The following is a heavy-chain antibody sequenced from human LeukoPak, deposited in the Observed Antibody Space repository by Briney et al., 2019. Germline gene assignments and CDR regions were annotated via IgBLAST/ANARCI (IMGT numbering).Heavy chain of an antibody. Sequence: ASVKVSCKVSGYTLTELSMHWVRQAPGKGLEWMGGFDPEDGETIYAQKFQGRVTMTEDTSTDTAYMELSSLRSEDTAVYYCATDPPYCSGGSCYSNAFDIWGQGTMVTVSS. J-gene: IGHJ3*02. CDR3: ATDPPYCSGGSCYSNAFDI. D-gene: IGHD2-15*01. V-gene: IGHV1-24*01. CDR1: GYTLTELS. CDR2: FDPEDGET.